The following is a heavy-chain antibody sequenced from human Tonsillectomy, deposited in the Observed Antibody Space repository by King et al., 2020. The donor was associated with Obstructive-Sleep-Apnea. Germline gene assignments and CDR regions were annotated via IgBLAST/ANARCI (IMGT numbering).Heavy chain of an antibody. CDR1: GGSFSGYH. D-gene: IGHD5-18*01. Sequence: QVQLQQWGAGLLKPSETLSLTCAVYGGSFSGYHWAWIRQPPGKGLEWIGEINDRGSTKNNPSLKSRVAISGDTSKNQFSLKVTSVTAADTAVYYCARGGDSQYNHGLDVWGQGTTVTVSS. V-gene: IGHV4-34*01. J-gene: IGHJ6*02. CDR3: ARGGDSQYNHGLDV. CDR2: INDRGST.